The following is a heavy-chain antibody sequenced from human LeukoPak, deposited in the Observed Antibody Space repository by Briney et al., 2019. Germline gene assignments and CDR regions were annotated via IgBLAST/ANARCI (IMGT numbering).Heavy chain of an antibody. CDR1: GFTFSSYA. V-gene: IGHV3-30*02. J-gene: IGHJ3*02. D-gene: IGHD3-9*01. CDR3: AKVGDYDILTGYYLSGAFDI. Sequence: TGGSLRLSCAASGFTFSSYAMSWVREAPGKGLEWVAFIRYDGSNKYYADSVKGRFTVSRDNSKNTLYLQMNSLRAEDTAVYYCAKVGDYDILTGYYLSGAFDIWGQGTMVTVSS. CDR2: IRYDGSNK.